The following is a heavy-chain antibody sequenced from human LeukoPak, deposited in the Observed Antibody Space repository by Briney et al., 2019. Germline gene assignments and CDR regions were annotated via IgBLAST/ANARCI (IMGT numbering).Heavy chain of an antibody. V-gene: IGHV1-69*04. D-gene: IGHD3-22*01. CDR3: ATTNDGGGYQWGDFFDF. CDR2: IIPNLGTT. J-gene: IGHJ4*02. Sequence: SVKVSCKAPGGTSNSHAISWVRQAPGQGLEWMGRIIPNLGTTNRAQNFQDRVTLTADKSTNTAYMELTSLTSDDTAVYYCATTNDGGGYQWGDFFDFWGQGTLVTVSS. CDR1: GGTSNSHA.